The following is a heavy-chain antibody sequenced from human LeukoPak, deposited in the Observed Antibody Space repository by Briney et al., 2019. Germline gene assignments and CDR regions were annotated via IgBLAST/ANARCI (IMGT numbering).Heavy chain of an antibody. CDR2: ISWDGGST. V-gene: IGHV3-43D*03. CDR1: GFTFDDYT. J-gene: IGHJ6*03. D-gene: IGHD6-6*01. CDR3: AKGKLHSSSPYMDV. Sequence: PGGSLRLSCAASGFTFDDYTMHWVRQAPGKGLEWVSLISWDGGSTYYADSVKGRFTSSRDNSKNSLYLQMNSLRAEDTALYYCAKGKLHSSSPYMDVWGKGTTVTVSS.